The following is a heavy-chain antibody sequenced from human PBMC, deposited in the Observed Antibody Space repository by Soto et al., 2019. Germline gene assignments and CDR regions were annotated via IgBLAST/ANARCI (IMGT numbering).Heavy chain of an antibody. D-gene: IGHD4-17*01. J-gene: IGHJ4*02. Sequence: SETLSLTCTVSGGSISSYYWSWIRQPPGKGLEWIGYIYYSGSTNYNPSLKSRVTISVDTSKNQLSLKLSSVTAADTAVYYCARRYGYYFDYWGQGTLVTGSS. CDR1: GGSISSYY. V-gene: IGHV4-59*08. CDR3: ARRYGYYFDY. CDR2: IYYSGST.